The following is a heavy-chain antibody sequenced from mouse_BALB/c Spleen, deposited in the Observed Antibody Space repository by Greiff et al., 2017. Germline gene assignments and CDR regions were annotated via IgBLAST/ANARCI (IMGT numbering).Heavy chain of an antibody. Sequence: QGQLQQSGAELARPGASVKLSCKASGYTFTSYWMQWVKQRPGQGLEWIGAIYPGDGDTRYTQKFKGKATLTADKSSSTAYMQLSSLASEDSAVYYCARERAYGNSYAMDYWGQGTSVTVSS. CDR2: IYPGDGDT. D-gene: IGHD2-1*01. CDR1: GYTFTSYW. CDR3: ARERAYGNSYAMDY. J-gene: IGHJ4*01. V-gene: IGHV1-87*01.